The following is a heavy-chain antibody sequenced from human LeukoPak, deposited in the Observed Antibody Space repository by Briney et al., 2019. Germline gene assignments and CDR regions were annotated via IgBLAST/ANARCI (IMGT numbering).Heavy chain of an antibody. J-gene: IGHJ4*02. CDR3: ARDVAAAGPGASDY. D-gene: IGHD6-13*01. CDR2: IWYDGSNK. V-gene: IGHV3-33*01. CDR1: GFTFSSYG. Sequence: GGSLRLSCAASGFTFSSYGMHWVRQSPGKGLEWVAVIWYDGSNKYYADSVKGRFTISRDNSKNTLYLQMNSLRAEDTAVYYCARDVAAAGPGASDYWGQGTLVTVSS.